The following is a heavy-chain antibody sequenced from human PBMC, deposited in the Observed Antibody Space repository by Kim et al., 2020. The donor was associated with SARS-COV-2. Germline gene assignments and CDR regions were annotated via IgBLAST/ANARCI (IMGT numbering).Heavy chain of an antibody. CDR3: AKPASYSSSSGTREVYYYYYGMDV. V-gene: IGHV3-23*01. D-gene: IGHD6-6*01. CDR1: GFTFSSYA. CDR2: ISGSGGST. Sequence: GGSLRLSCAASGFTFSSYAMSWVRQAPGKGLEWVSAISGSGGSTYYADSVKGRFTISRDNSKNTLYLQMNSLRAEDTAVYYCAKPASYSSSSGTREVYYYYYGMDVWGQGTTVTVSS. J-gene: IGHJ6*02.